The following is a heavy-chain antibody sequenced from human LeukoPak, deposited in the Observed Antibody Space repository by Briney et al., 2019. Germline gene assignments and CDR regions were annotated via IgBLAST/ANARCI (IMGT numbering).Heavy chain of an antibody. Sequence: GESLKISCKVSGSIFTSYWFGWVRQMPGKGLEWMGIIYPGDSDTRYSPSFQGQVTISVDKSISTAYLQWSSLKASDTAMYYCTRKGYAFDYWGQGTLVTVSS. J-gene: IGHJ4*02. V-gene: IGHV5-51*01. CDR2: IYPGDSDT. CDR1: GSIFTSYW. D-gene: IGHD2-8*01. CDR3: TRKGYAFDY.